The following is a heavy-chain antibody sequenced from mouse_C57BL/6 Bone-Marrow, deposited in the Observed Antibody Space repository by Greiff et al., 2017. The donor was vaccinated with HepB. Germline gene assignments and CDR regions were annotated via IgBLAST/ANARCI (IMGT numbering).Heavy chain of an antibody. CDR1: EYEFPSHD. CDR2: INSDGGST. J-gene: IGHJ3*01. V-gene: IGHV5-2*01. D-gene: IGHD1-1*01. Sequence: EVHLVESGGGLVQPGESLKLSCESNEYEFPSHDMSWVRKTPEKRLELVAAINSDGGSTYYPDTMERRFIISRDNTKKTLYLQMSSLRSEDTALYYCAGFYYGSSLPAWFADWGQGTLVTVSA. CDR3: AGFYYGSSLPAWFAD.